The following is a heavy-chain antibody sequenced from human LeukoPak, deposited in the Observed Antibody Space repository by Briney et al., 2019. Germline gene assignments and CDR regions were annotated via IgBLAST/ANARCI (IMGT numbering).Heavy chain of an antibody. D-gene: IGHD3-10*01. Sequence: KPSQTLSLTGTVSGGSISSGGYYWSWIRQHPGKGLEWIGYIYYSGSTYYNPSLKSRVTISVDTSKNQFSLKLSSVTAADTAVYYCARVVSSRGYYFDYWGQGTLVTVSS. CDR2: IYYSGST. CDR1: GGSISSGGYY. V-gene: IGHV4-31*03. J-gene: IGHJ4*02. CDR3: ARVVSSRGYYFDY.